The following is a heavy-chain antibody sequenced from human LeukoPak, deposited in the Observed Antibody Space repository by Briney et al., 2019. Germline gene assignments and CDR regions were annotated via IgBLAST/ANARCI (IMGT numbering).Heavy chain of an antibody. V-gene: IGHV3-30-3*01. J-gene: IGHJ4*02. CDR2: ISYDGSNK. CDR3: ARVNYGRPLADSYQVDY. Sequence: GGSLRLSCAASGFTFSDYYMSWIRQAPGKGLEWVAVISYDGSNKYYADSVKGRFTISRDNSKNTLYLQMNSLRAEDTAVYYCARVNYGRPLADSYQVDYWGQGTLVTVSS. D-gene: IGHD4-17*01. CDR1: GFTFSDYY.